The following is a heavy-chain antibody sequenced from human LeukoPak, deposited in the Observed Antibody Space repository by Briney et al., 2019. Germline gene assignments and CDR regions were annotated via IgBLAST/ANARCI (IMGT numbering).Heavy chain of an antibody. CDR2: ISSSSSYI. CDR3: ARVKKQWLVPAFDY. D-gene: IGHD6-19*01. Sequence: GGSLRLSCAASGFTFSSYSMNWARQAPGKGLEWVSSISSSSSYIYYADSVKGRFTISRDNAKNSLYLQMNSLRAEDTAVYYCARVKKQWLVPAFDYWGQGTLVTVSS. J-gene: IGHJ4*02. CDR1: GFTFSSYS. V-gene: IGHV3-21*01.